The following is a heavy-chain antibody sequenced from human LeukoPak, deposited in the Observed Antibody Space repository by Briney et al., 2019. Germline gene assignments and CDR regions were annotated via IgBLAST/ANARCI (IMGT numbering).Heavy chain of an antibody. J-gene: IGHJ4*02. D-gene: IGHD3-16*01. Sequence: GGSLSLSCAASGFTFSSYAMSWVRQAPGKGLEWVSAISGSGGSTYYADSVKGRFTISRDNSKNTLYLQMNSLRAEDTAVYYCAKERHYDYVWKGYFDYWGQGTLVTVSS. CDR2: ISGSGGST. CDR1: GFTFSSYA. CDR3: AKERHYDYVWKGYFDY. V-gene: IGHV3-23*01.